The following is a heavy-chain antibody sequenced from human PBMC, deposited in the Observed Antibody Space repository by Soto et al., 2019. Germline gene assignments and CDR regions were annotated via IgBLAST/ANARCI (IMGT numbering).Heavy chain of an antibody. J-gene: IGHJ4*02. CDR3: ARDGYDGSGSPYPAY. Sequence: PETLSLTCSVSGGSMSEYFWSWIRQSPGKGLEWIGYIYYLGSTDYNPSLKSRATISVDTSKRQFSLRLTSVTAADTAVYYCARDGYDGSGSPYPAYWGPGTQVTVS. V-gene: IGHV4-59*01. D-gene: IGHD3-10*01. CDR1: GGSMSEYF. CDR2: IYYLGST.